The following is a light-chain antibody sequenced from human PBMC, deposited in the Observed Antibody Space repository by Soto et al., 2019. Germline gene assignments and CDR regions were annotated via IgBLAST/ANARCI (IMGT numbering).Light chain of an antibody. Sequence: EIVMTQSPATLSVSPGERATLSCRASQSVSSDLAWYHQKPGQAPRLLIYGASTRATGIPARFSGSGSGTEFTLTINSLQSEDFAVYYCQQYNNWPRTFGQGTKVDFK. CDR1: QSVSSD. CDR3: QQYNNWPRT. V-gene: IGKV3-15*01. J-gene: IGKJ1*01. CDR2: GAS.